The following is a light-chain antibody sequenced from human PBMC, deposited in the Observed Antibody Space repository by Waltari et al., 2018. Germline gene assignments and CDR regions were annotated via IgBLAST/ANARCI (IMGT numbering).Light chain of an antibody. CDR1: KLGDAY. V-gene: IGLV3-1*01. CDR2: QDT. CDR3: QAWNTFIL. Sequence: SSELSQPPSISVSPGQTASIICSGDKLGDAYTSWYQQKPGQSPLLIISQDTKRPSGLPARFSGSNSGNTATLTISGTPPLDEADYYCQAWNTFILFGGGTKLTVL. J-gene: IGLJ2*01.